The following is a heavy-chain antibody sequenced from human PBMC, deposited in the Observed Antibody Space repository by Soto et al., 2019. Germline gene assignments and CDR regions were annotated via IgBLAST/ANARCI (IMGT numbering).Heavy chain of an antibody. CDR2: IYSGGST. Sequence: PGGSLNLSFSASVFPFSTNYMSWVRQAPGKGLEWVSVIYSGGSTYYADSVKGRFTISRDNSKNTLYLQMNSLRAEDTAVYYCARASIAAAGYYFDYWGQGTLVTVSS. D-gene: IGHD6-13*01. V-gene: IGHV3-53*01. CDR1: VFPFSTNY. CDR3: ARASIAAAGYYFDY. J-gene: IGHJ4*02.